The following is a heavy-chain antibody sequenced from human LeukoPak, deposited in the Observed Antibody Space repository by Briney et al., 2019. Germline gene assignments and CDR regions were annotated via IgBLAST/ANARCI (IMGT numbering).Heavy chain of an antibody. Sequence: GGSLRLSCAASGFTVSSNYMSWVRQAPGKELEWVSVIYSGGSTYYADSVKGRFTISRDNSKSTLYLQMNSLRAEDTAVYYCARDHDTAMAFDYWGQGTLVTVSS. D-gene: IGHD5-18*01. CDR2: IYSGGST. J-gene: IGHJ4*02. CDR1: GFTVSSNY. CDR3: ARDHDTAMAFDY. V-gene: IGHV3-66*01.